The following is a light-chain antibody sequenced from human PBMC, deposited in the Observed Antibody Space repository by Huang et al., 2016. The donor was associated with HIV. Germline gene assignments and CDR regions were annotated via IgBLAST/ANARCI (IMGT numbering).Light chain of an antibody. J-gene: IGKJ4*01. CDR2: DTS. Sequence: IVLTQSPATLSWYPGERVTLSCRASQSVGNYIAWYQQQPGQSPKLLVYDTSSRAPGTPVRFSGSGSGTDFTLTISSLESEDFAVYYCQQRSSGVTFGGGTKVQVK. CDR1: QSVGNY. V-gene: IGKV3-11*01. CDR3: QQRSSGVT.